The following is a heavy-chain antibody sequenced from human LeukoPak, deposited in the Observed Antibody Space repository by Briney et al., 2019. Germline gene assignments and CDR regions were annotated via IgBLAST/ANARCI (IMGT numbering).Heavy chain of an antibody. V-gene: IGHV1-24*01. D-gene: IGHD5-12*01. J-gene: IGHJ4*02. CDR1: GYTLTELS. Sequence: ASVKVSCEVSGYTLTELSMHWVRQAPGKGLEWMGGFDPEDGETIYAQKFQGRVTMTEDTSTDTVYMELSSLRSEDTAVYYCATGVIVDIVATTNGRGDYWGQGTLVTVSS. CDR2: FDPEDGET. CDR3: ATGVIVDIVATTNGRGDY.